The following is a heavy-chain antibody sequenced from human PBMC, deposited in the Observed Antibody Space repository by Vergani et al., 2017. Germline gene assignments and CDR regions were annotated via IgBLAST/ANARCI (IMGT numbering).Heavy chain of an antibody. J-gene: IGHJ6*02. D-gene: IGHD2-2*01. Sequence: QVQLQQSGPGLVKPSQPLSLTCAISGDSVSSNSAAWNWIRQSPSRGLEWLGRTYYRSKWSNDYAVSVKSRITINPDTSKNQFSLQLNSVTPEDTAVYYCARVRVVPAASQDYYYYGMDVWGQGTTVTVSS. CDR3: ARVRVVPAASQDYYYYGMDV. CDR2: TYYRSKWSN. CDR1: GDSVSSNSAA. V-gene: IGHV6-1*01.